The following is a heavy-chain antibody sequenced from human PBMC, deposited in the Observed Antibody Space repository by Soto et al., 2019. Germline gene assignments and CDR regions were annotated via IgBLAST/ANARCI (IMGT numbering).Heavy chain of an antibody. D-gene: IGHD3-10*01. CDR1: GFTFISYG. CDR3: AKDSVNYYASVSYYQVPRFDY. J-gene: IGHJ4*02. Sequence: GGSLRLSCAASGFTFISYGVHWVRQAPGKGLEWVAFISYDGSNKYYADSVKGRFTISRDNSKNTLFLQMDSLRAEDTAVYYCAKDSVNYYASVSYYQVPRFDYWGQGALVTLSS. V-gene: IGHV3-30*02. CDR2: ISYDGSNK.